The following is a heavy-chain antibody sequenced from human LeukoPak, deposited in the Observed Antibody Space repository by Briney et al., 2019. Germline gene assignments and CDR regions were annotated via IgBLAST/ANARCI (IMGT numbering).Heavy chain of an antibody. CDR3: ARGRIRGSSGWLY. D-gene: IGHD6-19*01. V-gene: IGHV4-34*01. CDR2: INHSGST. Sequence: SETLSLTCAVYGGSFSGYYWSWIRQPPGTGLEWIGEINHSGSTNYQSSLKSRVTISLDPSKNQFSLKLSSVTAADTAVYYCARGRIRGSSGWLYWGQGTLVTVSS. J-gene: IGHJ4*02. CDR1: GGSFSGYY.